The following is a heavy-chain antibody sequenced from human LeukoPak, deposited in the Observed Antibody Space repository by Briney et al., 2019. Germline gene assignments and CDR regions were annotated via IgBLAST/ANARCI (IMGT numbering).Heavy chain of an antibody. CDR2: ISSSSSYI. CDR1: GLTFSSHW. D-gene: IGHD2-8*01. V-gene: IGHV3-21*01. Sequence: GGSLRLSCAASGLTFSSHWMHWVRQAPGKGLEWVSSISSSSSYIYYADSVKGRFTISRDNAKNSLYLQMNSLRAEDTAVYYCARDLLMGILDYWGQGTLVTVSS. CDR3: ARDLLMGILDY. J-gene: IGHJ4*02.